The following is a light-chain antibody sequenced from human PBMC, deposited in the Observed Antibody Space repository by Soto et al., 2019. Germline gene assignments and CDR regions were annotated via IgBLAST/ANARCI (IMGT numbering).Light chain of an antibody. CDR2: GAS. CDR1: QTVSRYY. CDR3: QQALT. V-gene: IGKV3D-7*01. J-gene: IGKJ4*01. Sequence: VLTQSPATLSLSPGGRAILSCRASQTVSRYYVSWYQKKHGQPPSLLIYGASTRATGVQDRFSGSGSGADFNLTISSLQPEDFSVYYFQQALTFGGETKVE.